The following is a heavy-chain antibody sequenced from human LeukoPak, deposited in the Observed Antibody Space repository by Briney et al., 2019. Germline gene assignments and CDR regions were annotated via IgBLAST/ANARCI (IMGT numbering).Heavy chain of an antibody. D-gene: IGHD4-17*01. Sequence: GGSLRLSRAASGFTFTTYSMNWVRQAPGKGLEWVSYISGSTSNIKYADSVMGRFTISRDNAKNSLYLQMNSLRDEDTAVYYCARDLYGDYSFDYWGQGTLVTVSS. V-gene: IGHV3-48*02. CDR2: ISGSTSNI. CDR3: ARDLYGDYSFDY. J-gene: IGHJ4*02. CDR1: GFTFTTYS.